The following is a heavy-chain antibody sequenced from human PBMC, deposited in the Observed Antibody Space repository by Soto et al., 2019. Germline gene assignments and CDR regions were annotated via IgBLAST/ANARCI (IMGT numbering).Heavy chain of an antibody. CDR2: IYYSGST. CDR3: ARSFGVVVAATSPYYGMDV. V-gene: IGHV4-31*03. D-gene: IGHD2-15*01. CDR1: GGSISSGGYY. J-gene: IGHJ6*02. Sequence: QVQLQESGPGLVKPSQTLSLTCTVSGGSISSGGYYWSWIRQHPGKGLEWVGYIYYSGSTYYNPSLKSRVTISVDTSKNQFSLKLSSVTAADTAVYYCARSFGVVVAATSPYYGMDVWGQGTTVTVSS.